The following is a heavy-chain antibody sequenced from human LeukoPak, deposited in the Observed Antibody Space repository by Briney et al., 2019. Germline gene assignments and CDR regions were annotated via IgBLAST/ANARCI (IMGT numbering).Heavy chain of an antibody. J-gene: IGHJ4*02. D-gene: IGHD4-23*01. CDR1: GFTFSDYY. CDR3: ARGDYGGNLILYYFDY. Sequence: GGSLRLSCAASGFTFSDYYMSWIRQAPGKGLEWVSYISSSGSTIYYADSVKGRFTIPRDNAKNSLYLQMNSLRAEDTAVYYCARGDYGGNLILYYFDYWGQGTLVTVSS. CDR2: ISSSGSTI. V-gene: IGHV3-11*01.